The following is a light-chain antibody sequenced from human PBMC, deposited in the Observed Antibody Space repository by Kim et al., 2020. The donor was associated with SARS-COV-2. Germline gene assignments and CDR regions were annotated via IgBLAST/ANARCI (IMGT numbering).Light chain of an antibody. Sequence: SVARGQTARITCGGNNIGSKKVHWDQQKPGQAPVLVIYRDSNRPSGIPERFSGSNAGNTATLTISRAQAGDEADYYCQVWDSSTVVFGGGTKLTVL. V-gene: IGLV3-9*01. CDR1: NIGSKK. CDR2: RDS. J-gene: IGLJ2*01. CDR3: QVWDSSTVV.